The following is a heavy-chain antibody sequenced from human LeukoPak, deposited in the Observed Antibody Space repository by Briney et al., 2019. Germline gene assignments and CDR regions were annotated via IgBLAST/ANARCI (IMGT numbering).Heavy chain of an antibody. CDR2: ISGSTSYT. J-gene: IGHJ6*02. Sequence: GGSLRLSCAASGFTFSDYYMSWIRQAPGKGLEWVSYISGSTSYTNYADPVKGRFTISRDNAKNSLYLQMNSLRAEDTAVYYCARDRSWGSRYNYGMDFWGQGTTVTVSS. D-gene: IGHD2-15*01. CDR3: ARDRSWGSRYNYGMDF. V-gene: IGHV3-11*05. CDR1: GFTFSDYY.